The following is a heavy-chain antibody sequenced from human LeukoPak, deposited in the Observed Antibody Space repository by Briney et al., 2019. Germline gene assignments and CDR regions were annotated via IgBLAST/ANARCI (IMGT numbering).Heavy chain of an antibody. J-gene: IGHJ4*02. CDR3: ARVYSYGYGPLDY. Sequence: ASVKVSCKSSGYSFTSYGINWVRQAPGQGLEWMGWISTDNGNTDYAQNLQGRVTMTTDTSTSTAYMEVRSLRSDDTAVYYCARVYSYGYGPLDYWGQGTLVTVSS. CDR1: GYSFTSYG. D-gene: IGHD5-18*01. CDR2: ISTDNGNT. V-gene: IGHV1-18*04.